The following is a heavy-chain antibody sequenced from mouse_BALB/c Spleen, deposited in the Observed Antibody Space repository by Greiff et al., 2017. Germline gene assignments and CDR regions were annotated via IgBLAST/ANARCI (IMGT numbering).Heavy chain of an antibody. CDR2: ISSGGSYT. Sequence: EVNVVESGGDLVKPGGSLKLSCAASGFTFSSYGMSWVRQTPDKRLEWVATISSGGSYTYYPDSVKGRFTISRDNAKNTLYLQMSSLKSEDTAMYYCARQEAFDYWGQGTTLTVSS. J-gene: IGHJ2*01. CDR1: GFTFSSYG. V-gene: IGHV5-6*01. CDR3: ARQEAFDY.